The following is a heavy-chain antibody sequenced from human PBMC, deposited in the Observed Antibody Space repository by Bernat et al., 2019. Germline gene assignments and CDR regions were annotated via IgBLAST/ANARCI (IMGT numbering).Heavy chain of an antibody. Sequence: QVQLVQSGAEVKKPGSSVKVSCKASGGTFSSYTISWVRQAPGQGLEWMGRIIPILGIANYAQKVQGRVTITADKSTSTAYMELSSLRSEDTAVYYCARVAHGGNDVYWGQGTLVTVSS. CDR2: IIPILGIA. D-gene: IGHD4-23*01. V-gene: IGHV1-69*02. CDR3: ARVAHGGNDVY. CDR1: GGTFSSYT. J-gene: IGHJ4*02.